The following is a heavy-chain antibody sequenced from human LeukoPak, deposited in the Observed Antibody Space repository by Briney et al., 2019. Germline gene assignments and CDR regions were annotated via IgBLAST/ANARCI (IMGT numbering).Heavy chain of an antibody. CDR2: IYSGGST. CDR1: EFTVSSNY. Sequence: GGSLRLSRAASEFTVSSNYMSWVRQAPGKGLEWVSVIYSGGSTYYADSVKGRFTISRDNSKNTLYLQMNSLRAEDTAVYYCARNPGDPSYGMDVWGQGTTVTVSS. D-gene: IGHD3-10*01. J-gene: IGHJ6*02. CDR3: ARNPGDPSYGMDV. V-gene: IGHV3-53*01.